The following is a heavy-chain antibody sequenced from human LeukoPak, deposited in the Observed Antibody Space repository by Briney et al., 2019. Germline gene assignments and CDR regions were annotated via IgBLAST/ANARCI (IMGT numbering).Heavy chain of an antibody. CDR3: AKDRPYITSWYGCSTP. D-gene: IGHD6-13*01. Sequence: GGYLRLSCAASGFTFSSYAMSWVRQAPGKGLEWVSAISGSGGSTYYADSVKGRFTISRDNSKNTPYLQMHSLRVEDTAVYYCAKDRPYITSWYGCSTPWGQGTLVTVSS. CDR2: ISGSGGST. J-gene: IGHJ5*02. V-gene: IGHV3-23*01. CDR1: GFTFSSYA.